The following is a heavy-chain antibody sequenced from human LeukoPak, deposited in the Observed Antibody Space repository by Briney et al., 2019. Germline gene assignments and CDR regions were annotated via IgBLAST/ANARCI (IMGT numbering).Heavy chain of an antibody. CDR3: ANLRGRGAYACSGASCYSY. CDR2: VSGSGGGT. J-gene: IGHJ4*02. D-gene: IGHD2-15*01. Sequence: PGESLRLSREASRFTFSSYAMSWVRQAPGKGLEWVSGVSGSGGGTYYTDSVKGRFTISRDNSKNTLFLQMNSLRVEDTAVYYCANLRGRGAYACSGASCYSYWGQGTLVTVSP. CDR1: RFTFSSYA. V-gene: IGHV3-23*01.